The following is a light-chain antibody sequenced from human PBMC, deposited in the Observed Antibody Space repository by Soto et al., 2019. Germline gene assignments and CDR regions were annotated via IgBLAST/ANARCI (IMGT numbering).Light chain of an antibody. CDR3: QQYNNWPPIT. CDR1: QSVRSN. J-gene: IGKJ5*01. V-gene: IGKV3-15*01. CDR2: GAS. Sequence: MNQDPATLSVSPGERFTLSCMASQSVRSNLAWYQQKPGQSPRLLIYGASTRATGIPARFSGSGSGTEFTLTISSLHSEHFAVYYRQQYNNWPPITFGPGRRLEIK.